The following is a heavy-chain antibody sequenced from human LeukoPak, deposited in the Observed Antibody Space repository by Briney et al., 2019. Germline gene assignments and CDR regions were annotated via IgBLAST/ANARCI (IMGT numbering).Heavy chain of an antibody. V-gene: IGHV4-59*12. J-gene: IGHJ4*02. CDR3: ARDGYSSSGTPGGY. CDR2: IYYSGST. CDR1: GGSMNGYY. D-gene: IGHD6-13*01. Sequence: ASETLSLTCSVSGGSMNGYYWSWIRQPPGKGLEWIGYIYYSGSTNYNPSLKSRVTISVDRSKNQFSLKLSSVTAADTAVYYCARDGYSSSGTPGGYWGQGTLVTVSS.